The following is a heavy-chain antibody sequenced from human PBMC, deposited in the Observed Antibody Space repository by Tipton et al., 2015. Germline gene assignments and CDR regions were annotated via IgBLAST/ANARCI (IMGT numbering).Heavy chain of an antibody. V-gene: IGHV3-23*01. J-gene: IGHJ5*02. CDR1: GFTFEDNA. CDR2: ISGSGSST. CDR3: AKYGSGSYYSGFDP. D-gene: IGHD3-10*01. Sequence: SLRLSCAASGFTFEDNAMHWVRQAPGKGLEWVSSISGSGSSTYHGDSVKGRFTISRDNSKNTLYLQMNSLRAEDTAVYYCAKYGSGSYYSGFDPWGQGTLVTVSS.